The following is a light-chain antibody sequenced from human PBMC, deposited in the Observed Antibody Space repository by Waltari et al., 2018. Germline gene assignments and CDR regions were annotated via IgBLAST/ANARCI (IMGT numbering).Light chain of an antibody. CDR2: AVS. V-gene: IGLV2-23*02. J-gene: IGLJ2*01. Sequence: QSALPQPASVSGSPGQSITISCTGTSSDVGYYKRVSWYQQHPGKAPKLMIYAVSKRPSGVSDRFSGSKSGDMASLTISGLQPEDEAEYFCSSYAGSSKGVFGGGTKVTVL. CDR1: SSDVGYYKR. CDR3: SSYAGSSKGV.